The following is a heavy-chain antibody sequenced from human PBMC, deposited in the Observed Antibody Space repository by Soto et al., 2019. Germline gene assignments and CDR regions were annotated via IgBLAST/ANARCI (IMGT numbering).Heavy chain of an antibody. J-gene: IGHJ6*02. CDR3: ARDRFLEWLPNYYYYGMDV. Sequence: GASVKVSCKASGYTFTSYAMHWVRQAPGQRLEWMGWINAGNGNTKYSQKFQGRVTITRDTSASTAYMELSSLRSEDTAVYYCARDRFLEWLPNYYYYGMDVWGQGTTVTVS. V-gene: IGHV1-3*01. CDR1: GYTFTSYA. CDR2: INAGNGNT. D-gene: IGHD3-3*01.